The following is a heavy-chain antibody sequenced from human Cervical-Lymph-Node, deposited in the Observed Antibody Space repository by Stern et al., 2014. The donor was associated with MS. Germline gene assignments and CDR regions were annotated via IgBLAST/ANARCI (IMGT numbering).Heavy chain of an antibody. CDR1: GFTFSTYS. D-gene: IGHD2/OR15-2a*01. Sequence: EVQLVESGGGLVQPGGSLRLSCAASGFTFSTYSMHWVRQAPGKRLEWISYITSSSSNIYYADSVKGLFTISRDNANNSLFLQMNSLRAEDTAVYYCARDIVTRGYWGQGTLVTVSS. CDR2: ITSSSSNI. J-gene: IGHJ4*02. V-gene: IGHV3-48*01. CDR3: ARDIVTRGY.